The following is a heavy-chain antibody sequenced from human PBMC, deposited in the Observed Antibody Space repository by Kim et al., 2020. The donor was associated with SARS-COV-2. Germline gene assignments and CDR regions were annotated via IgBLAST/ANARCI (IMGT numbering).Heavy chain of an antibody. V-gene: IGHV4-4*02. Sequence: SETLSLTCAVSGGSISSSNWWSWVRQPPGKGLEWIGEIYRSGSTNYNPSLKSRVTISVDKSKNQFSLKLSSVTAADTAVYYCARGGSGWTPPIDYWGQGTLVTVSS. J-gene: IGHJ4*02. CDR3: ARGGSGWTPPIDY. CDR2: IYRSGST. CDR1: GGSISSSNW. D-gene: IGHD6-19*01.